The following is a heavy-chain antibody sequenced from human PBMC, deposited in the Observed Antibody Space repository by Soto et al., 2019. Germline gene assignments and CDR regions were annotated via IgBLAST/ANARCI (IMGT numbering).Heavy chain of an antibody. J-gene: IGHJ4*02. CDR2: IYYSGST. CDR1: GGSISSGGYY. CDR3: ASVPGYDSSEYYFDY. V-gene: IGHV4-31*03. D-gene: IGHD3-22*01. Sequence: QVQLQESGPGLVKPSQTLSLTCTVSGGSISSGGYYWSWIRQHPGKGLEWIGYIYYSGSTYYNPSRKSRVTISVDPSKNQCSLKLSSVTAADTAVYYCASVPGYDSSEYYFDYWGQGTLVTVSS.